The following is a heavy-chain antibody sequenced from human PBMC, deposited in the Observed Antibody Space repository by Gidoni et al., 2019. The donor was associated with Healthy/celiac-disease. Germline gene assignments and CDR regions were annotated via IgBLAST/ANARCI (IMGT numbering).Heavy chain of an antibody. J-gene: IGHJ3*02. CDR3: ALSGQWLVPRHDAFDI. D-gene: IGHD6-19*01. CDR2: IWYDGSNK. V-gene: IGHV3-33*01. CDR1: GFTFSSYG. Sequence: QVQLVESGGGVVQPGRSLRLSCAAFGFTFSSYGMHWVRQAPGKGLGWVAVIWYDGSNKYYADSVKGRFTSSRDNSKNTLYLQMNSLRAEDTAVYYCALSGQWLVPRHDAFDIWGQGTMVTVSS.